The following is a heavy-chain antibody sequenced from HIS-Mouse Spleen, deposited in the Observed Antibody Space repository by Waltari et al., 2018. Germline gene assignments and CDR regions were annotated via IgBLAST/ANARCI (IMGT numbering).Heavy chain of an antibody. Sequence: QVHLQQSGPGLVKPSQTLSLTCAIPGASVSSHSAAWNWTRQSPSRGLEWLGRTYYRSKWYNDYAVSVKSRITISPDTSKNQFSLQLNSVTPEDTAVYYCARVTGDDAFDIWGQGTMVTVSS. CDR2: TYYRSKWYN. V-gene: IGHV6-1*01. CDR1: GASVSSHSAA. D-gene: IGHD7-27*01. CDR3: ARVTGDDAFDI. J-gene: IGHJ3*02.